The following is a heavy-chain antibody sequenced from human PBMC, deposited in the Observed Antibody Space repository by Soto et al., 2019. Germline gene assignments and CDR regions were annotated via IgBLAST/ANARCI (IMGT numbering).Heavy chain of an antibody. CDR1: GFTFSSFS. Sequence: GGSLRLSCAVSGFTFSSFSISWVRQAPGKGLEWVATISGSGVSTYYADSVKGRFTISRDNSKNTLYLQMNSLRAEDTAVYYCAKVLARSQYYFDYWGQGTLVTFSS. D-gene: IGHD1-26*01. CDR2: ISGSGVST. V-gene: IGHV3-23*01. CDR3: AKVLARSQYYFDY. J-gene: IGHJ4*02.